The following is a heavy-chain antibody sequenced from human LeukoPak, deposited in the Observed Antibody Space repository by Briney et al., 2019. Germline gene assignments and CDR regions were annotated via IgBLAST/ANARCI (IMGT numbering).Heavy chain of an antibody. CDR3: TRYNNDHFDY. CDR2: IAYDGSRA. J-gene: IGHJ4*02. Sequence: GRSLSLSCAGSGFTFGGYGMHWFRQPPGKGLEWVAVIAYDGSRAFYADSVKGRFTISRDNSKNTMSVQMDDLRAEDTAVYYCTRYNNDHFDYWGQGTLVTASS. CDR1: GFTFGGYG. D-gene: IGHD1-14*01. V-gene: IGHV3-33*01.